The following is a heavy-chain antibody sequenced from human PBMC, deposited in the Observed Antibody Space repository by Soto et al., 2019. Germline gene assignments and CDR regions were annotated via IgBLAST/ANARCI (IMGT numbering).Heavy chain of an antibody. Sequence: QVQLQESGPGLVKPSETLSLICTDSGGSVRDGSYYWAWLRQPPGKGLEWIGHIYHSGGTIYNPSLKGRVTTSIDTSTSQFSLNLHSMTAADTAVYYWAGYNCNYYFDPWGQGTLVTVSS. V-gene: IGHV4-61*01. J-gene: IGHJ5*02. CDR1: GGSVRDGSYY. CDR3: AGYNCNYYFDP. CDR2: IYHSGGT. D-gene: IGHD1-7*01.